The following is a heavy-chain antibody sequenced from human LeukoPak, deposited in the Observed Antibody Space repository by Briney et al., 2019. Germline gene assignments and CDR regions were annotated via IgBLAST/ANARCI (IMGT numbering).Heavy chain of an antibody. V-gene: IGHV1-69*04. D-gene: IGHD2-8*02. CDR2: IIPILGIA. Sequence: SVKVSCKASGGTFSSYTISWVRQAPGQGLEWMGRIIPILGIANYAQKFQGRVTMTRDTSTSTVYMELSSLRSEDTAVYYCARDPSWCEWGQGTLVTVSS. CDR1: GGTFSSYT. CDR3: ARDPSWCE. J-gene: IGHJ4*02.